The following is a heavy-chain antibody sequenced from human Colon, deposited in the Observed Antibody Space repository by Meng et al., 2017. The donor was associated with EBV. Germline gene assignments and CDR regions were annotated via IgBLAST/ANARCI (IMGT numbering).Heavy chain of an antibody. CDR1: GGSISSSNYY. CDR3: ARRRGGSGRDC. Sequence: HRQLQGWAPGLVKPSEPLSLTRTVSGGSISSSNYYWGWVRQPPGKGLQWIGTIYHSGSTSYNPSLQSRVTMFVDTSKNQFSLMLTSVTATDTAVYYCARRRGGSGRDCWGQGTLVTVSS. V-gene: IGHV4-39*01. D-gene: IGHD3-10*01. CDR2: IYHSGST. J-gene: IGHJ4*02.